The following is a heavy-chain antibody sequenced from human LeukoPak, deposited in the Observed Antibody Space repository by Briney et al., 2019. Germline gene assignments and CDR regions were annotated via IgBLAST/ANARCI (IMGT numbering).Heavy chain of an antibody. CDR3: ARVRGIILMVYAILGHDAFDI. Sequence: APVKVSCKASGGTFSSYAISWVRQAPGQGLEWMGWINPNSGGTNYAQKFQGRVTMTRDTSISTAYMELSRLRSDDTAVYYCARVRGIILMVYAILGHDAFDIWGQGTMVTVSS. D-gene: IGHD2-8*01. CDR1: GGTFSSYA. CDR2: INPNSGGT. V-gene: IGHV1-2*02. J-gene: IGHJ3*02.